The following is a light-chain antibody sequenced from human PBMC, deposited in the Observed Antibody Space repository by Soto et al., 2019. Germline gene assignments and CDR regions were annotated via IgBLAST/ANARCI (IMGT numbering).Light chain of an antibody. Sequence: EIVLTQSPGTLSLSPGERATLSCRASQSVSSSYLAWYQQKPGQAPRLIIYGASSRATGIPDRFSGSGSGTDFTLTLSRLAPEDFAVYYCQQYGSSPLYTFGQGTKLEIK. CDR1: QSVSSSY. J-gene: IGKJ2*01. V-gene: IGKV3-20*01. CDR2: GAS. CDR3: QQYGSSPLYT.